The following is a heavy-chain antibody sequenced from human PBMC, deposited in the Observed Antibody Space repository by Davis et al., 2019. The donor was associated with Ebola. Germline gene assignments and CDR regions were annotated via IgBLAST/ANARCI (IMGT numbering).Heavy chain of an antibody. V-gene: IGHV3-74*01. J-gene: IGHJ4*02. CDR2: IKSDGSSI. Sequence: GESLKISCAASGFIFSDYWMHWVRQAAGKGLVWVSRIKSDGSSISYADSVKGRFTISRDNSKNTLYLQMNSLRAEDTAVYYCARVSGDSPFDYWGQGTLVTVSS. CDR1: GFIFSDYW. D-gene: IGHD2-21*02. CDR3: ARVSGDSPFDY.